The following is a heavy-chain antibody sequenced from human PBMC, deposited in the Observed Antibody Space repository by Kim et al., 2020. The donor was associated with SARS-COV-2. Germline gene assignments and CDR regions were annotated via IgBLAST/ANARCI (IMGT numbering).Heavy chain of an antibody. CDR3: ARLSVALDF. D-gene: IGHD2-15*01. V-gene: IGHV4-59*01. CDR2: SGVT. J-gene: IGHJ4*02. Sequence: SGVTNYNPSHKRRVTISAATSKYQFSLRLSSVTAADTAVYYCARLSVALDFWGQGTLVTVSS.